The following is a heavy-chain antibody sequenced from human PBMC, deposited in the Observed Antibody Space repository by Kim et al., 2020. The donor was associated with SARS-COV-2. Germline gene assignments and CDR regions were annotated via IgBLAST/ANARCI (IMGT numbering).Heavy chain of an antibody. D-gene: IGHD1-26*01. CDR3: ARGSVYHVHSFDP. J-gene: IGHJ5*02. V-gene: IGHV4-4*07. Sequence: SETLSLTCSVSGGSISSYYFNWIRQSAGKGLEWIGHIHTSGSTKYNPSLMSRVSMSVDTSRSQVSLKLTSMTAADTAVSYCARGSVYHVHSFDPWGQGT. CDR1: GGSISSYY. CDR2: IHTSGST.